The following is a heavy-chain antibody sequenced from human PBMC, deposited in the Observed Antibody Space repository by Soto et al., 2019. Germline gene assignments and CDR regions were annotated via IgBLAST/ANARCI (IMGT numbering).Heavy chain of an antibody. D-gene: IGHD2-15*01. Sequence: GGSLRLSCAASGFTVSSNYMSWVRQAPGKGLEWVSVIYSGGSTYYADSVKGRFTISRHNSKNTLYLQMNSLRAEDTAVYYCASRLGYCSGGSCYDDAFDIWGQGTMVTVSS. CDR3: ASRLGYCSGGSCYDDAFDI. CDR2: IYSGGST. V-gene: IGHV3-53*04. J-gene: IGHJ3*02. CDR1: GFTVSSNY.